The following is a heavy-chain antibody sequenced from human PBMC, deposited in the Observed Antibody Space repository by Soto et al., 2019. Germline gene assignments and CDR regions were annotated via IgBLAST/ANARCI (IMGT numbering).Heavy chain of an antibody. V-gene: IGHV1-69*13. CDR3: ASPSSSWNNNYYYYGMDV. Sequence: ASVKVSCKASGGTFSSYAISWVRQAPGQGLEWMGGIIPIFGTANYAQKFQGRVTITADESTSTAYMELSSLRSEDTAVYYCASPSSSWNNNYYYYGMDVWGQGTTVTVSS. J-gene: IGHJ6*02. CDR2: IIPIFGTA. D-gene: IGHD6-13*01. CDR1: GGTFSSYA.